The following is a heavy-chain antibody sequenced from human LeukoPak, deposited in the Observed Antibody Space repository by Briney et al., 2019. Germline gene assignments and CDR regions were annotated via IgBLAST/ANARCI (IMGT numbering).Heavy chain of an antibody. J-gene: IGHJ6*02. CDR1: GYTFTSYG. Sequence: ASVKVSCKASGYTFTSYGISWVRQAPGQGLEWVGWISAYNGNTNYAQKLQGRVTMTTDTSTSTGYMDLRSLRSDDTAVYYCARARADYYHYGMDVWGQGTTVTVPS. CDR3: ARARADYYHYGMDV. V-gene: IGHV1-18*01. CDR2: ISAYNGNT.